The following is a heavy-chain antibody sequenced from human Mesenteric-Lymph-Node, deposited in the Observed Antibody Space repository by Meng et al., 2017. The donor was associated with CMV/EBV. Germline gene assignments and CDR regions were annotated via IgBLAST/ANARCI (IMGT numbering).Heavy chain of an antibody. Sequence: YGGSFSGYYWTWIRQPPGKGLEWIGEINRSGSTHYSPSLKSRVTISVDTSKNQFSLKLSSVTAADTAVYYCARGGPFGEDLFSYFQHWGQGTLVTVSS. CDR1: GGSFSGYY. CDR2: INRSGST. CDR3: ARGGPFGEDLFSYFQH. J-gene: IGHJ1*01. D-gene: IGHD3-10*01. V-gene: IGHV4-34*01.